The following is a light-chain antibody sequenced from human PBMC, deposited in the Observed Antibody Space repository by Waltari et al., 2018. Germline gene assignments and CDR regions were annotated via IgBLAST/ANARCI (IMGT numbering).Light chain of an antibody. J-gene: IGLJ3*02. CDR3: SSYRITNAVGV. CDR2: YVI. Sequence: KQHSDKAPKRSMLYVINRPAGLSNRVSGSKSGNTASLTISGLQGEDEADYYCSSYRITNAVGVFGGGTKLTVL. V-gene: IGLV2-14*04.